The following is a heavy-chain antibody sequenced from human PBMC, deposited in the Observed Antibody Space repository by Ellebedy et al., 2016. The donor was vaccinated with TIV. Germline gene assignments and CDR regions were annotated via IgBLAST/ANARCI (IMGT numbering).Heavy chain of an antibody. D-gene: IGHD2-15*01. J-gene: IGHJ4*02. CDR3: ARAAKDKGRGGGDYFDY. V-gene: IGHV3-30*01. Sequence: GESLKISCAASGFTFSSYAMHWVRQAPGKGLEWVAVISYDGSNKYYADSVKGRFTISRDNSKNTLYLQMNSLRAEDTAVYYCARAAKDKGRGGGDYFDYWGQGTLVTVSS. CDR2: ISYDGSNK. CDR1: GFTFSSYA.